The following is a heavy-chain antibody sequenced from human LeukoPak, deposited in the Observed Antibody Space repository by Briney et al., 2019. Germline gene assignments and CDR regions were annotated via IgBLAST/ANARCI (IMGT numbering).Heavy chain of an antibody. CDR3: ARIYYDSSGSLIGWFDP. D-gene: IGHD3-22*01. V-gene: IGHV1-69*04. CDR1: GGTFSSYA. J-gene: IGHJ5*02. Sequence: GASVKVSCKASGGTFSSYAISRVRQAPGQGLEWMGRIIPILGIANYAQKFQGRVTITADKSTSTAYMELSSLRSEDTAVYYCARIYYDSSGSLIGWFDPWGQGTLVTVSS. CDR2: IIPILGIA.